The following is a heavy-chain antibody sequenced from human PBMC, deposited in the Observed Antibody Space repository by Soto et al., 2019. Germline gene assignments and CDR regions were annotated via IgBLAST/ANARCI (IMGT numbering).Heavy chain of an antibody. Sequence: ASVKVSCKASGYTFTSYGISWVCQAPGQGLEWMGWLSAYNGNTNYAQKLQGRVTMTTETSTSTAYMELRSLRSDDTAVYYCARDRWRGYCSSTSCLNGMDVWGQGTTVTVSS. D-gene: IGHD2-2*01. J-gene: IGHJ6*01. V-gene: IGHV1-18*04. CDR2: LSAYNGNT. CDR3: ARDRWRGYCSSTSCLNGMDV. CDR1: GYTFTSYG.